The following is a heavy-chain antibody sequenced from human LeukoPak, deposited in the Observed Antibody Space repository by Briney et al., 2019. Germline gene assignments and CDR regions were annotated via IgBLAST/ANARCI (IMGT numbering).Heavy chain of an antibody. CDR1: GYSFSSCV. D-gene: IGHD2-21*02. CDR3: ARDLAWGQTEVTMGWLYS. Sequence: GASVKVSCKTSGYSFSSCVISWVRQAPGQGLEWIGWISGYNGDTIYAPKFLGRVTMITDTFTSTVDMELRSLRSDDTAMYFCARDLAWGQTEVTMGWLYSWGQGTLVTVSS. J-gene: IGHJ5*01. V-gene: IGHV1-18*01. CDR2: ISGYNGDT.